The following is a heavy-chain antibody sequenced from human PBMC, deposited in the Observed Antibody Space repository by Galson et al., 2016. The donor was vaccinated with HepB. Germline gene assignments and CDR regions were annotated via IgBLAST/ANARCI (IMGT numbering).Heavy chain of an antibody. CDR3: VAGKEYFQH. J-gene: IGHJ1*01. V-gene: IGHV3-30*03. CDR2: ISDDGTNK. Sequence: SLRLSCAASGFSFRNYGMPWVRQAPGKGPDWVSAISDDGTNKYYADSMKGRFTISRDNSKNTLSLQMNSLRAEDTAVYYCVAGKEYFQHWGQGTLVTVSS. CDR1: GFSFRNYG. D-gene: IGHD6-19*01.